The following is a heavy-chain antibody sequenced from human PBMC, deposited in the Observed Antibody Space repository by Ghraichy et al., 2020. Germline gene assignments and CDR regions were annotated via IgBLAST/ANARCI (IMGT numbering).Heavy chain of an antibody. CDR3: ARVRFLRKIGSSIAAAGLVDY. J-gene: IGHJ4*02. D-gene: IGHD6-13*01. CDR2: INHSGST. Sequence: SETLSLTCAVYGGSFSGYYWSWIRQPPGKGLEWIGEINHSGSTNYNPSLKSRVTISVDTSKNQFSLKLSSVTAADTAVYYCARVRFLRKIGSSIAAAGLVDYWGQGTLVTVSS. V-gene: IGHV4-34*01. CDR1: GGSFSGYY.